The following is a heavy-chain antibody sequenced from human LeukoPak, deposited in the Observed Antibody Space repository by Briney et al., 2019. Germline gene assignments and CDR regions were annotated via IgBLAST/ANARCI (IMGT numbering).Heavy chain of an antibody. J-gene: IGHJ4*02. CDR1: GGSISSSSYY. V-gene: IGHV4-39*01. Sequence: PSETPSLTCTVSGGSISSSSYYWGWIRQPPGKGLEWIGSIYYSGSTYYNPSLKSRVTISVDTSKNQFSLKLSSVTAADTAVYYCARPHQGIVVVPTDWGQGTLVTVSS. CDR3: ARPHQGIVVVPTD. D-gene: IGHD2-2*01. CDR2: IYYSGST.